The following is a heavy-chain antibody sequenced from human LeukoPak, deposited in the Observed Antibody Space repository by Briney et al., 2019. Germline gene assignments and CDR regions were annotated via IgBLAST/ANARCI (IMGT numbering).Heavy chain of an antibody. CDR3: ARVKGKYSSSWPFDY. D-gene: IGHD6-13*01. CDR1: GYTFTSYY. CDR2: INPSGGST. J-gene: IGHJ4*02. Sequence: ASVKVSCKASGYTFTSYYMHWVRQAPGQGLEWMGIINPSGGSTSYAQKFQGRVTMTRDMSTSTVYMELSSLRSEDTAVYYCARVKGKYSSSWPFDYWGQGTLVTVSS. V-gene: IGHV1-46*01.